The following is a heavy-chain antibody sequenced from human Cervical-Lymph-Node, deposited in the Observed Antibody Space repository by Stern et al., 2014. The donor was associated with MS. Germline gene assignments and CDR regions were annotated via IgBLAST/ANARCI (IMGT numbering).Heavy chain of an antibody. Sequence: EMQLVESGGGLVQPGGSLRLSCAASGFTFSSYAMSWVRQAPGKGLEWVSVIRGSGGSTYYADSVKGRFTISRDNSKNTLYLQMNSLRAEDTAVYYCAKGGIYCSGGSCFGDWFDPWGQGTLVTVSS. D-gene: IGHD2-15*01. V-gene: IGHV3-23*04. CDR3: AKGGIYCSGGSCFGDWFDP. CDR2: IRGSGGST. J-gene: IGHJ5*02. CDR1: GFTFSSYA.